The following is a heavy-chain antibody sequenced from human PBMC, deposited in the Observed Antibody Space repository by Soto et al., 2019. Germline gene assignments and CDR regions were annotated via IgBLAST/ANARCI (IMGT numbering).Heavy chain of an antibody. J-gene: IGHJ2*01. CDR3: ARDRVGATTRWYFDL. CDR2: IIPIFGTA. V-gene: IGHV1-69*13. CDR1: GDTFSSYA. D-gene: IGHD1-26*01. Sequence: SVKVSCKASGDTFSSYAISWVRQAPGQGLEWMGGIIPIFGTANYAQKFQGRVTITADESTSTAYMELSSLRSEDTAVYYCARDRVGATTRWYFDLWGRGTLVTVSS.